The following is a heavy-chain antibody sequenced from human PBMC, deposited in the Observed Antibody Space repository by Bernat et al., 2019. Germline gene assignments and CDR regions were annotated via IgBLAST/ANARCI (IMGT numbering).Heavy chain of an antibody. CDR1: GGSISSYY. V-gene: IGHV4-59*01. J-gene: IGHJ3*02. D-gene: IGHD5-24*01. Sequence: QVQLQESGPGLVKPSETLSLTCTVSGGSISSYYWSWIRQPPGKGLEWIGYIYYSGSTNYNPSLKSRVTISVDTSKNQFSLKLSSVTAADTAVYYCARVEGQNDDDYNDAFDIWGQGTMVTVSS. CDR3: ARVEGQNDDDYNDAFDI. CDR2: IYYSGST.